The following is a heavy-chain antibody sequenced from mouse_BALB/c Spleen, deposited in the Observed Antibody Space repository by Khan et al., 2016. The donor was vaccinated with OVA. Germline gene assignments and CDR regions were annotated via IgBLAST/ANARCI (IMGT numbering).Heavy chain of an antibody. V-gene: IGHV9-3-1*01. D-gene: IGHD2-10*01. J-gene: IGHJ4*01. CDR2: INTYTGEP. CDR3: ARPPYFSYVMDN. Sequence: QIQLVQSGPELKKPGETVKISCKASGHTFTKYGMNWVKQAPGKSLKWMGWINTYTGEPTYADDFSGRFAFSLETSASTAYLQINNLKNVDTATYFCARPPYFSYVMDNGGQGTSVTVSS. CDR1: GHTFTKYG.